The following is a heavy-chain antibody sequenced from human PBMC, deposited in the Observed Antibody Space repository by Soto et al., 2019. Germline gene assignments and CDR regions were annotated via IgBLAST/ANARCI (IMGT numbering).Heavy chain of an antibody. Sequence: SETLSLTCAVYGGSFSGYYWSWIRQPPGKGLEWIGEINHSGSTNYNPSLKSRVTISVDTSKNQFSLKLSSVTAADTAVYYCARATVRYCSSTSCPPGWVHWGQGTLVTVSS. D-gene: IGHD2-2*01. J-gene: IGHJ4*02. V-gene: IGHV4-34*01. CDR1: GGSFSGYY. CDR2: INHSGST. CDR3: ARATVRYCSSTSCPPGWVH.